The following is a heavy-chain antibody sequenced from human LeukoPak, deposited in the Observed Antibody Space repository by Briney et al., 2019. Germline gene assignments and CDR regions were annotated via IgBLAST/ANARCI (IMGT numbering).Heavy chain of an antibody. CDR3: GKFLPPHIVLAISYFNY. J-gene: IGHJ4*02. Sequence: GESLKISCAASGFTFSSYAMSWVRQAPGKGLEWVSAISGSGGSTYYADSVKGRFTISRDNSKNTLYLQMNSLRAEDTAVYYFGKFLPPHIVLAISYFNYWARDPWSPSPQ. CDR1: GFTFSSYA. CDR2: ISGSGGST. D-gene: IGHD2-21*01. V-gene: IGHV3-23*01.